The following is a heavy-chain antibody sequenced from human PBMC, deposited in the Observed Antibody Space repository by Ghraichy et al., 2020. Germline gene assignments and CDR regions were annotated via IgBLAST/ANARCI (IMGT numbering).Heavy chain of an antibody. D-gene: IGHD2-15*01. V-gene: IGHV3-21*01. J-gene: IGHJ6*02. CDR2: ISSSSSYI. Sequence: GGSLRLSCAASGFTFSSYSMNWVRQAPGKGLEWVSSISSSSSYIYYADSVKGRFTISRDNAKNSLYLQMNSLRAEDTAVYYCARGPMLVVVAATYYYYYGMDVWGQGTTVTVSS. CDR1: GFTFSSYS. CDR3: ARGPMLVVVAATYYYYYGMDV.